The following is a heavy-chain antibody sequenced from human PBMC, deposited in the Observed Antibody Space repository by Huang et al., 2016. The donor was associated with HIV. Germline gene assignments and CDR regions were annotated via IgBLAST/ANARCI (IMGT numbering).Heavy chain of an antibody. Sequence: QVQLQESGPGLVKPSQTLSLTCTVSGGSISSGFYYWKWIRQPPGKGLEWIGYIYNRGSTSYNPSLKSRVTISVDTSKNQFSLNLSSVTAADTAVYYCARELRNYYYMDVWGKGTTVTVSS. CDR1: GGSISSGFYY. CDR3: ARELRNYYYMDV. V-gene: IGHV4-30-4*01. CDR2: IYNRGST. J-gene: IGHJ6*03. D-gene: IGHD5-12*01.